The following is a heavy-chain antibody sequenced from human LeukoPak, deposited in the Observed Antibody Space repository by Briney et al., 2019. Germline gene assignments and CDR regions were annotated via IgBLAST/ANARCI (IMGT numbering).Heavy chain of an antibody. V-gene: IGHV1-46*01. CDR1: GYTFTSHY. CDR2: INPSGGST. J-gene: IGHJ5*02. Sequence: ASVKVSCKASGYTFTSHYMHWVRQAPGQGLEWMGIINPSGGSTSYAQKFQGRVTMTRDTSTSTVYMELSSLRSEDTAVYYCARAEGVVPALNWFDPWGQGTLVTVSS. D-gene: IGHD2-2*01. CDR3: ARAEGVVPALNWFDP.